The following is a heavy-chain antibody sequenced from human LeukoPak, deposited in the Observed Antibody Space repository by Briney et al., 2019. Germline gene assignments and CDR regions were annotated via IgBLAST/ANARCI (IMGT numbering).Heavy chain of an antibody. CDR1: GYTFTGYY. CDR2: IIPIFGTA. D-gene: IGHD3-3*01. Sequence: SVKVSCKASGYTFTGYYMHWVRQAPGQGLEWMGGIIPIFGTANYAQKFQGRVTITADESTSTAYMELSRLRSDDTAVYYCARTSITIFGVVIFDAFDIWGQGTMVTVSS. V-gene: IGHV1-69*13. J-gene: IGHJ3*02. CDR3: ARTSITIFGVVIFDAFDI.